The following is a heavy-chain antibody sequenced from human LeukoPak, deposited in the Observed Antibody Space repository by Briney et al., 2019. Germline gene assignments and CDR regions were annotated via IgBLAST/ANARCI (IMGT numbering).Heavy chain of an antibody. V-gene: IGHV5-51*01. CDR3: VRVFGVTIFGVVRPGGFDP. CDR1: GYSFTSYW. Sequence: GESLKISCKGSGYSFTSYWIGWVRQMPGKGLEWMGIIYPGDSDTRYSPSFQGQVTISADKSISTAYLQWSSLKASDTAMYYCVRVFGVTIFGVVRPGGFDPWGQGTLVTVSS. D-gene: IGHD3-3*01. J-gene: IGHJ5*02. CDR2: IYPGDSDT.